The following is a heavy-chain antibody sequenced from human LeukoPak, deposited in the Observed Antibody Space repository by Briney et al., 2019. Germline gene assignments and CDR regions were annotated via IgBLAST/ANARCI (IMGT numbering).Heavy chain of an antibody. J-gene: IGHJ5*02. CDR2: IYYSGST. CDR1: GGSISSSSYY. V-gene: IGHV4-39*07. D-gene: IGHD1-26*01. Sequence: PSETLSLTCTVSGGSISSSSYYWGWIRQPPGKGLEWIGSIYYSGSTYYNPSLKSRVTISVDTSKNQFSLKLSSVTAADTAVYYCARGTGATRATIKNWFDPWGQGTLVTVPS. CDR3: ARGTGATRATIKNWFDP.